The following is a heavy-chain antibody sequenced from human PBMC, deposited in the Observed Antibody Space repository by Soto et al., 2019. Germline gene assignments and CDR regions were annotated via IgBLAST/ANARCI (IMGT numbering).Heavy chain of an antibody. CDR1: GFTFSTYS. J-gene: IGHJ6*03. CDR3: ARWSRPYYMDV. CDR2: ISSGSSTM. D-gene: IGHD3-3*01. V-gene: IGHV3-48*01. Sequence: GGSLRLSCAASGFTFSTYSMNWVRQAPGKGLEWVSYISSGSSTMYYADSVKGRFTISRDNAKNSLYLQMNSLRAEDTAVYYWARWSRPYYMDVWGKGTTVTGSS.